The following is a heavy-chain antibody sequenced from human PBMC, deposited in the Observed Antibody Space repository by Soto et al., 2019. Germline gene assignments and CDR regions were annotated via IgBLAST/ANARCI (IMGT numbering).Heavy chain of an antibody. V-gene: IGHV4-39*01. CDR1: GGSISSSSYY. Sequence: SETLSLTCTVSGGSISSSSYYWGWIRQPPGKGLEWIGSSYYSGSTYYKPSLKSRVTISVDTSKNQFSLKLSSVTAADTAVYYCARAPPPPIESYYYYGMDVWGQGTTVTVSS. CDR2: SYYSGST. CDR3: ARAPPPPIESYYYYGMDV. J-gene: IGHJ6*02.